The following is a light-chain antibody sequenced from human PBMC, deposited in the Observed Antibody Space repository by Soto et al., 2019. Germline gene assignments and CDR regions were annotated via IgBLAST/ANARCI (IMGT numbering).Light chain of an antibody. J-gene: IGKJ1*01. V-gene: IGKV3-20*01. Sequence: EIVLAQSPGPLSLSPGERATLSCRASQSVSSSYLAWYQQKPGQAPRLLIYGASSRASGVPDRFSGSASGTDVTLTFSRVEPEDFAVYYCQQYGSSAWTFGQGTEMEI. CDR2: GAS. CDR3: QQYGSSAWT. CDR1: QSVSSSY.